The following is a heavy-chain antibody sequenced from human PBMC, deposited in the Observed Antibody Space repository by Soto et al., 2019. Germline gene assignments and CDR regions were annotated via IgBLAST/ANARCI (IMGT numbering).Heavy chain of an antibody. CDR1: GYTFTGYY. CDR3: ARGGITGTPYYYYYMDV. Sequence: ASVKVSCKASGYTFTGYYMHLVRQAPGQGFEWMGWINPNSGGTNYAQKFQGWVTMTRDTSISTAYMELSRLRSDDTAVYYCARGGITGTPYYYYYMDVWGKGTTVTVSS. V-gene: IGHV1-2*04. D-gene: IGHD1-20*01. J-gene: IGHJ6*03. CDR2: INPNSGGT.